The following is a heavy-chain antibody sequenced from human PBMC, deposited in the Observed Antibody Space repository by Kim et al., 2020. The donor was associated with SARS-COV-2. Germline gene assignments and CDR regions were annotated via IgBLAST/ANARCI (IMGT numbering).Heavy chain of an antibody. CDR3: TTDFAPRRLRDY. Sequence: GGSLRLSCAASGFTFSNAWMSWVRQAPGKGLEWVGRIKSKTDGGTTDYAAPVKGRFTISRDDSKNTLYLQMNSLKTEDTAVYYCTTDFAPRRLRDYWGQGTLVTVSS. CDR1: GFTFSNAW. V-gene: IGHV3-15*01. CDR2: IKSKTDGGTT. J-gene: IGHJ4*02. D-gene: IGHD5-12*01.